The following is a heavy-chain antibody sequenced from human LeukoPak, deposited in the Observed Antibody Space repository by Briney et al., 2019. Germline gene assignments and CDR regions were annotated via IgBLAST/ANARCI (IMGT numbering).Heavy chain of an antibody. CDR2: ISSSSSYI. Sequence: GGCLRLSCAASGFTFTSYTMNWVRQAPGKGLEWVSSISSSSSYIYYADSVKGRFTIYRDNAKNSLYLQMNSLRAEDTAVYYCARGTGVSDYWGQGTLVTVSS. D-gene: IGHD4-23*01. CDR1: GFTFTSYT. V-gene: IGHV3-21*01. CDR3: ARGTGVSDY. J-gene: IGHJ4*02.